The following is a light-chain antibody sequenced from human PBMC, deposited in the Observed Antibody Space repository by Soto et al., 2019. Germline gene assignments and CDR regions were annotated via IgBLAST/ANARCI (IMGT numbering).Light chain of an antibody. Sequence: EIVMTQSPATLSVSPGERATLSCRASQSVSNNLAWYQQKPGQAPRLLIYGASTRATGIPARFSGSGSGTEFTLTISSLQSEAFAVYYCQQYNNWYTFGQGTKLEIK. V-gene: IGKV3-15*01. J-gene: IGKJ2*01. CDR3: QQYNNWYT. CDR2: GAS. CDR1: QSVSNN.